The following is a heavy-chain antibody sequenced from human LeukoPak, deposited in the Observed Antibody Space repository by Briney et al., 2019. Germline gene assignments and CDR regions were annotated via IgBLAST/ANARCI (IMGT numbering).Heavy chain of an antibody. CDR2: IRYDGSNK. V-gene: IGHV3-30*02. CDR3: AKKEGYGGNGCQDY. Sequence: PGGSLRLSCAASGFTFSSYGMHWVRQAPGKGLEWVAFIRYDGSNKYYADSVKGRFTISRDNSKNTLYLQMNSLRAEDTAVYYCAKKEGYGGNGCQDYWGQGTLVTVSS. CDR1: GFTFSSYG. D-gene: IGHD4-23*01. J-gene: IGHJ4*02.